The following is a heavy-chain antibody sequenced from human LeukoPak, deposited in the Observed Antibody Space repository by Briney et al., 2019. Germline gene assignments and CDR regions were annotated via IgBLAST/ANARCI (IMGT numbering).Heavy chain of an antibody. J-gene: IGHJ4*02. CDR3: ARIKSGKTGSFDY. V-gene: IGHV4-59*01. Sequence: SETLSLTCTVSGGSISSYYWSWIRQPPGKGLEWIGYIYYSGSTNYNPPLKSRVTISVDTSKNQFSLKLSSVTAADTAVYYCARIKSGKTGSFDYWGQGTLVTVSS. D-gene: IGHD1-1*01. CDR1: GGSISSYY. CDR2: IYYSGST.